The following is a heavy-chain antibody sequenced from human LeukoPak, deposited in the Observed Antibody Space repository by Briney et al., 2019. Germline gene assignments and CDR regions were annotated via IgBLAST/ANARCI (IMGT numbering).Heavy chain of an antibody. D-gene: IGHD4-17*01. CDR3: ARLSNSDYGNFFDY. J-gene: IGHJ4*02. CDR1: GYTFTDYW. CDR2: VYPDDSDT. Sequence: GESLKISCKASGYTFTDYWIAWVRQMPGKGLELMGIVYPDDSDTRYSPSFQGQVTISADESINTAYLQWSGLKASDTAIYYCARLSNSDYGNFFDYWGRGTLVTVSS. V-gene: IGHV5-51*01.